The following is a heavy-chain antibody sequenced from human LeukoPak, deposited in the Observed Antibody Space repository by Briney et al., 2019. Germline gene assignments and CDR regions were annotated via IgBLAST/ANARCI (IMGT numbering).Heavy chain of an antibody. CDR3: ARDLSGWELQEY. D-gene: IGHD1-26*01. CDR2: IKQDGSEK. Sequence: GGSLRLSCAASGFTFRNYAMSWVRQAPGKGLEWVANIKQDGSEKYYVDSVKGRFTISRDNAKNSLYLQMNSLRAEDTAVYYCARDLSGWELQEYWGQGTLVTVSS. J-gene: IGHJ4*02. CDR1: GFTFRNYA. V-gene: IGHV3-7*01.